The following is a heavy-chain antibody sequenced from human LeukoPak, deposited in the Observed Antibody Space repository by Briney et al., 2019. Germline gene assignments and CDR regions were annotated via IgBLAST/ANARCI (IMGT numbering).Heavy chain of an antibody. Sequence: PSETLSLTCTVSGDSINNYYWSWIRQPPGKGLEWIGYIYYSGSTNYNPSLKSRVTISVDTSKNQFSLNLSSVTAADTAVYYCARHDPRGEPARPGFFDYWGQGTLVTVSS. CDR3: ARHDPRGEPARPGFFDY. V-gene: IGHV4-59*08. J-gene: IGHJ4*02. D-gene: IGHD6-6*01. CDR1: GDSINNYY. CDR2: IYYSGST.